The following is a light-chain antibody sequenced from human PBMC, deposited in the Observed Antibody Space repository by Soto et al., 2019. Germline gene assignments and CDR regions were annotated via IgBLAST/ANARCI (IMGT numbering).Light chain of an antibody. CDR2: DTS. CDR1: QSVSRY. V-gene: IGKV3-11*01. Sequence: EIGWTQSPATLSLSPGDRATLSCRASQSVSRYVAWYQQKPGQAPRLLIHDTSTRATGVPDTFSGSGYGTEFTLNISSREPEDAAMYYCQQRFSWDPTFGGGTHVEIK. CDR3: QQRFSWDPT. J-gene: IGKJ4*01.